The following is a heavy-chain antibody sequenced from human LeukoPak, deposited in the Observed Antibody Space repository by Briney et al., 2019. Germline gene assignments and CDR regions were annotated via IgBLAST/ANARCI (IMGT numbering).Heavy chain of an antibody. CDR2: IGASGGGT. V-gene: IGHV3-23*01. CDR3: AKRHSDYLFDY. Sequence: GVTLRLSCAASGFTFNSYAMTWVRQAPGKGLEWVSSIGASGGGTYYADSVKGRFTISRDDSKNTLYLQMSSLRAEDTAVYYCAKRHSDYLFDYWGQGTLVTVSS. CDR1: GFTFNSYA. D-gene: IGHD4-11*01. J-gene: IGHJ4*02.